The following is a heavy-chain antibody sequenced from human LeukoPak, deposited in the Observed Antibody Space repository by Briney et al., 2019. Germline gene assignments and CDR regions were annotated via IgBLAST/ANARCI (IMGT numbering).Heavy chain of an antibody. CDR2: ISYDGSNK. CDR3: ARGIAARPFDY. J-gene: IGHJ4*02. V-gene: IGHV3-30-3*01. D-gene: IGHD6-6*01. Sequence: PGGSLRLSCAASGFTFSSYAMHWVRQAPGKGLEWVAVISYDGSNKYYADSVKGRFTISRDNSKNTLYLRMNSLRAEDTAVYYCARGIAARPFDYWGQGTLVTVS. CDR1: GFTFSSYA.